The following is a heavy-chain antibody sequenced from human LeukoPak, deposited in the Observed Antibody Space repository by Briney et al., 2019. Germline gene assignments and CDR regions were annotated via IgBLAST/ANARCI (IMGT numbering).Heavy chain of an antibody. CDR3: AREGDTTGFDY. D-gene: IGHD1-26*01. CDR1: GGSISSYY. V-gene: IGHV4-59*01. CDR2: IYYSGST. J-gene: IGHJ4*02. Sequence: SETLSLTCTVSGGSISSYYWRWIRQPPGKGLEWIGYIYYSGSTNYNPSLKSRVTISVDTSKSQFSLKLSSVTAADTAVYYCAREGDTTGFDYWGQGTLVTVSS.